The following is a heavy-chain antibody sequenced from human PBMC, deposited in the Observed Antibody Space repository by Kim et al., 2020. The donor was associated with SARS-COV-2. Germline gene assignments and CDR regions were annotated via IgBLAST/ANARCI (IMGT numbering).Heavy chain of an antibody. Sequence: GGSLRLSCAASGFTFDDYAMHWVRQAPGKGLEWVSGISWNGGSIGYADSVKGRFTISRDNAKNSLYLQMNSLRAEDTALYYCAKEHQYYDCWSGPQFDPWGQGTLVTVSS. CDR3: AKEHQYYDCWSGPQFDP. D-gene: IGHD3-3*01. CDR2: ISWNGGSI. CDR1: GFTFDDYA. V-gene: IGHV3-9*01. J-gene: IGHJ5*02.